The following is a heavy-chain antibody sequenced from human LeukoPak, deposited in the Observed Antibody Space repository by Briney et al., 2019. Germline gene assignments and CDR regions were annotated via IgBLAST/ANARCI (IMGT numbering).Heavy chain of an antibody. CDR1: GFTFCSYA. V-gene: IGHV3-23*01. CDR2: ISGSGGST. Sequence: GGSLRLSCAASGFTFCSYAMGWVRQAQGKGLEWVLAISGSGGSTYYADSVKGRCTISRDNSKNSLYLQMNSLGAEDTAVYYCAKPSCSSTSCSPSFYYYGMDVWGQGTTVTVSS. CDR3: AKPSCSSTSCSPSFYYYGMDV. J-gene: IGHJ6*02. D-gene: IGHD2-2*01.